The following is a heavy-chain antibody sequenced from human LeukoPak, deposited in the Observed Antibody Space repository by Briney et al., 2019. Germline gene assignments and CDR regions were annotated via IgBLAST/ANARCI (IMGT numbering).Heavy chain of an antibody. J-gene: IGHJ2*01. CDR3: ARDRLRNWYFDP. Sequence: SETLSLTCTVSGGSISSYYWSWIRQPPGKGLEWIGHIYYSGSTNYNPSLKSRVTISVDTSKNQFSLYLNSVTAADTAVYYCARDRLRNWYFDPWGRGTLVTVSS. CDR2: IYYSGST. CDR1: GGSISSYY. D-gene: IGHD5-12*01. V-gene: IGHV4-59*01.